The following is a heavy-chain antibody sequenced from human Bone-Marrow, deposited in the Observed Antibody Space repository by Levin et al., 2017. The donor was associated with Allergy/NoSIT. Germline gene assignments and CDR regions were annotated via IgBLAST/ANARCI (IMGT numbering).Heavy chain of an antibody. CDR2: ISTYNGNT. Sequence: GESLKISCKASGYTFRSHDHGISRARHAPGQGLEWMGWISTYNGNTKYAQKVQGRVTMTTEASTNTAYMELRSLTYDDTAVYYCAGVMQQEQLSSYFYYYMDVWGKGTPVIISS. D-gene: IGHD6-13*01. CDR3: AGVMQQEQLSSYFYYYMDV. J-gene: IGHJ6*03. V-gene: IGHV1-18*01. CDR1: GYTFRSHDHG.